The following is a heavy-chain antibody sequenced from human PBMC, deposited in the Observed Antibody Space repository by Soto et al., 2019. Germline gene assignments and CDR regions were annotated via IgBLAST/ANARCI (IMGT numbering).Heavy chain of an antibody. J-gene: IGHJ4*02. CDR1: GYTFTSYG. Sequence: GASVKVSCTASGYTFTSYGISWVRQAPGQGLEWMGWISAYNGNTNYAQKLQGRVTMTTDTSTSTAYMELRSLRSDDTAVYYCARDRGYCSSTSCRYFDYWGQGTLVTVSS. D-gene: IGHD2-2*01. CDR2: ISAYNGNT. V-gene: IGHV1-18*01. CDR3: ARDRGYCSSTSCRYFDY.